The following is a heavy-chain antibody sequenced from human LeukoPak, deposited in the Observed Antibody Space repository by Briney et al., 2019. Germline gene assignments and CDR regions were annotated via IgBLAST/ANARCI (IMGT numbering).Heavy chain of an antibody. CDR1: GYTFTGYY. CDR3: ARGLQGYYYDSSGYTTYYYYYGMDV. D-gene: IGHD3-22*01. CDR2: INPNSGGT. V-gene: IGHV1-2*02. Sequence: SVKVSCKASGYTFTGYYMHWVRQAPGQGLEWMGWINPNSGGTNYAQKFQGRVTMTRDTSISTAYMELSRLRSDDTAVYYCARGLQGYYYDSSGYTTYYYYYGMDVWGQGTTVTVSS. J-gene: IGHJ6*02.